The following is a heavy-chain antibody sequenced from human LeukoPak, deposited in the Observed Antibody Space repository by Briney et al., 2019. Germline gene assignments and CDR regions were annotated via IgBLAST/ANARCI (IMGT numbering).Heavy chain of an antibody. Sequence: SETLSLTCTVSGGSISSYYWSWIRQPPGKGLEWIGYIYYSGSTNYNPSFKSRVTISVDTSKNQFSLKLSSVTAADTAVYYCARRFLYYDSSGYPTRYFDYWGQGTLVTVSS. D-gene: IGHD3-22*01. CDR2: IYYSGST. CDR1: GGSISSYY. V-gene: IGHV4-59*08. CDR3: ARRFLYYDSSGYPTRYFDY. J-gene: IGHJ4*02.